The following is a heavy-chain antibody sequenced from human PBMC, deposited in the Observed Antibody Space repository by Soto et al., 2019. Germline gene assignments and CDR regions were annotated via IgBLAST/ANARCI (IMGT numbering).Heavy chain of an antibody. CDR1: GYSFTSYW. Sequence: PGESLKISCKGSGYSFTSYWIGWVRQMPGKGLEWMGIIYPGDSDTRYSPSFQGQVTISADKSISTAYLQWSSLKASDTAMYYCARGDDSSGYYYVSPFYWGQGTLVTVSS. D-gene: IGHD3-22*01. V-gene: IGHV5-51*01. CDR2: IYPGDSDT. J-gene: IGHJ4*02. CDR3: ARGDDSSGYYYVSPFY.